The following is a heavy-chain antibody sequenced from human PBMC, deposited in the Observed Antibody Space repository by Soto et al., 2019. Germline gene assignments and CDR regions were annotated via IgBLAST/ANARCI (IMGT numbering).Heavy chain of an antibody. CDR2: INPNSGGT. V-gene: IGHV1-2*04. CDR3: ARSCYESSGFSNDAFDI. CDR1: GYTFTGYY. D-gene: IGHD3-22*01. J-gene: IGHJ3*02. Sequence: QVQLVQSGAEVKKPGASVKVSCKASGYTFTGYYMHWVRQAPGQGLEWMGWINPNSGGTNYAQKLQGWATMTTDTSTSTAYMELSRLRSDDTAVYYCARSCYESSGFSNDAFDIWGQGTTVTVSS.